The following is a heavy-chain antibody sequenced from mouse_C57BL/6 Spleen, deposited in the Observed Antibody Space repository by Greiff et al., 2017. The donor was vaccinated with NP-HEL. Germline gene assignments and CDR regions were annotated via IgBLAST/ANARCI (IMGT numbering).Heavy chain of an antibody. Sequence: QVQLQQSGAELMKPGASVKLSCKATGYTFTGYWIEWVKQRPGHGLEWIGEILPGSGSTNYNEKFKCKATFTADTSSNTAYMLLSSLTTEDSAFYYCARGLYYLGFAYWGQGTLVTVSA. CDR2: ILPGSGST. CDR1: GYTFTGYW. CDR3: ARGLYYLGFAY. V-gene: IGHV1-9*01. D-gene: IGHD1-1*01. J-gene: IGHJ3*01.